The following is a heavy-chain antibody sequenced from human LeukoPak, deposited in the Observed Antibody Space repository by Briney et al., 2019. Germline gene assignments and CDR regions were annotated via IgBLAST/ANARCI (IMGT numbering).Heavy chain of an antibody. Sequence: SETLSLTCTVSGASVSTYYWNWIRQPPGKGLEWIGYIYYSGSTNYNPTLKSRLTISVDTSNNQFSLKLSSVTAADTAVYYCASTSGCCSGGNCYSAFDYWGQGTLVTVSS. CDR3: ASTSGCCSGGNCYSAFDY. V-gene: IGHV4-59*02. CDR1: GASVSTYY. D-gene: IGHD2-15*01. CDR2: IYYSGST. J-gene: IGHJ4*02.